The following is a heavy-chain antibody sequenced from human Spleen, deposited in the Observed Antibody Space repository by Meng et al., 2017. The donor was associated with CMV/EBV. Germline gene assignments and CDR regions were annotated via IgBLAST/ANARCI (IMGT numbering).Heavy chain of an antibody. J-gene: IGHJ6*02. CDR2: VEHNGINK. D-gene: IGHD6-13*01. CDR3: ARGAAAQGDYYGMDV. V-gene: IGHV3-30*19. Sequence: GGSLRLSCESSEFTLRAFGMHWARQRPGKGLEWVAFVEHNGINKFYGDSVKGRFIISRDNSKNTLYLQMNSLRAEDTAVYYCARGAAAQGDYYGMDVWGQGTTVTVSS. CDR1: EFTLRAFG.